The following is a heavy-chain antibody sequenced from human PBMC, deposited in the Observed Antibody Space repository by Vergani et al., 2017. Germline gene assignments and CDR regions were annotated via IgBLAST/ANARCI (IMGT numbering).Heavy chain of an antibody. J-gene: IGHJ6*03. Sequence: QVQLVESGGGVVQPGRSLRLSCAASGYSFSSYGMHWVRQAPGKGLEWVAVISYDGHDKYYADSVKGRFTVSRDNSKDTLYLQMNSLRTEDTAVFYCVRDSGYCTSISCDYYYYYYMDVWGKGTTVTVSS. V-gene: IGHV3-30*03. CDR3: VRDSGYCTSISCDYYYYYYMDV. CDR2: ISYDGHDK. CDR1: GYSFSSYG. D-gene: IGHD2-2*03.